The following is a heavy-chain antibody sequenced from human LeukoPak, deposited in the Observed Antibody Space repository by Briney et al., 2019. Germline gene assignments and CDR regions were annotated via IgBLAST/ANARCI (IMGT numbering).Heavy chain of an antibody. V-gene: IGHV3-74*01. J-gene: IGHJ5*02. CDR3: ARDPRKKGFDP. CDR1: GFTLSYYW. CDR2: INGDGSST. Sequence: GGSLRLSCAASGFTLSYYWMHWVRQAPGKGLVWVSTINGDGSSTNYADSVKGRFTISRDNAKNTLYLEMNSLRVEDTAEYYCARDPRKKGFDPWGQGTLVTVSS.